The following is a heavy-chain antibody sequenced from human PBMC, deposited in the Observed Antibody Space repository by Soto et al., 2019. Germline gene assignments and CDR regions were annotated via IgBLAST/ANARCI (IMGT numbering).Heavy chain of an antibody. V-gene: IGHV1-18*01. Sequence: QVQLVQSGGEVKKPGASVKVSCKAAGYTFTSHGISWVRQAPGQGLEWMGCISTFHGSISYAQKFQGRVTMTTDTSTSTAYMELRSLRSDDTAVYYCARFYSSGWPRGYFDYWGQGTPVTVSA. CDR1: GYTFTSHG. D-gene: IGHD6-19*01. CDR3: ARFYSSGWPRGYFDY. J-gene: IGHJ4*02. CDR2: ISTFHGSI.